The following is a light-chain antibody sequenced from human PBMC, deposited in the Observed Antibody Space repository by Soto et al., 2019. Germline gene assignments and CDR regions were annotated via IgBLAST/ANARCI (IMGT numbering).Light chain of an antibody. CDR2: DTS. V-gene: IGKV3-20*01. Sequence: EILLTQSPGTLSLSPGERATLSCRASQSVSNTYLAWYQQKPGQAPRLLIYDTSSRATGIPDRFSGSGSGTDFSLPISRLEPEDFAVYYCQQYGSALMYTFGQGTNLEIK. CDR3: QQYGSALMYT. J-gene: IGKJ2*01. CDR1: QSVSNTY.